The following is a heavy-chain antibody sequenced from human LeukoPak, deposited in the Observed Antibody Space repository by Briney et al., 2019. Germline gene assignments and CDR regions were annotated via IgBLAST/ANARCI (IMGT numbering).Heavy chain of an antibody. CDR3: ARDAGITIFGVDGMDV. Sequence: SETLSLTCAVYGGSFSGYYWSWIRQPPGKGLEWIGEINHSGSTNYNPSLKSRVTISVDTSKNQFSLKLSSVTAADTAVYYCARDAGITIFGVDGMDVWGQGTTVTVSS. CDR2: INHSGST. V-gene: IGHV4-34*01. J-gene: IGHJ6*02. D-gene: IGHD3-3*01. CDR1: GGSFSGYY.